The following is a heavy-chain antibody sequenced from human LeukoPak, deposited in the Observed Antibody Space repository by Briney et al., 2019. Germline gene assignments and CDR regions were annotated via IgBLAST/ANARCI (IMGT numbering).Heavy chain of an antibody. D-gene: IGHD3-3*01. V-gene: IGHV4-59*08. CDR2: IYYIGST. CDR3: ARHSDFWTSAGFDP. Sequence: SETLSLTCTVSGGSISSYYWSWIRQPPGKGLEWIGYIYYIGSTNYNTSLKSRVTISVDTSKTQFSLKLSSVTAADTAVYYCARHSDFWTSAGFDPWGQGTLVTVSS. CDR1: GGSISSYY. J-gene: IGHJ5*02.